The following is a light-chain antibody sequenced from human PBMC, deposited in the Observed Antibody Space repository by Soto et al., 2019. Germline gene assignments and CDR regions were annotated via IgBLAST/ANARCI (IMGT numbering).Light chain of an antibody. CDR1: QSVSSSY. CDR2: GAS. V-gene: IGKV3D-20*02. J-gene: IGKJ5*01. CDR3: QQRSNWPPIT. Sequence: EIVLTQSPGTLSLSRGERATLSCRASQSVSSSYLAWYQQKPGQAPRLLIYGASSRATGIPARFSGSGSGTDFTLTISSLEPEDFAVYYCQQRSNWPPITFGQGTRLEIK.